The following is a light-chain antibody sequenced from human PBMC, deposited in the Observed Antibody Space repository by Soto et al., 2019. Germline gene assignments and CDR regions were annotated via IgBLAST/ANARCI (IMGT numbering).Light chain of an antibody. J-gene: IGKJ3*01. CDR2: GPS. CDR3: HQYGTAPLT. CDR1: QSVSSSY. V-gene: IGKV3-20*01. Sequence: EFVLTQSPGTLSLSPGERATLSCRASQSVSSSYIAWYQQKPGQAPRLLIYGPSSRATGIPARFSGSGSGTDFTLTISRLEPEDFSVYYCHQYGTAPLTFGPGTKVDI.